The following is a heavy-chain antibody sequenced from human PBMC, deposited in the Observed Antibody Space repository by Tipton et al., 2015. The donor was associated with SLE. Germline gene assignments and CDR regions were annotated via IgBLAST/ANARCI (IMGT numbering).Heavy chain of an antibody. CDR2: IFYTGST. V-gene: IGHV4-39*07. CDR1: GGSISNYY. Sequence: TLSLTCTVSGGSISNYYWGWIRQPPGKGLEWIGSIFYTGSTYYNPSLKSRVSFSIDTSKHQFSLKLNSVTAADTAVYYCARRHYSGPFDSWGQGTLVTVSS. CDR3: ARRHYSGPFDS. J-gene: IGHJ4*02. D-gene: IGHD5-12*01.